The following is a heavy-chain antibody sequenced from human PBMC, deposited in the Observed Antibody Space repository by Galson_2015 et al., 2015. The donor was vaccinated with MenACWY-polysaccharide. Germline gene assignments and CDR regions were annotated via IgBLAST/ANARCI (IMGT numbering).Heavy chain of an antibody. CDR1: GFTVSSNY. Sequence: SLRLSCAASGFTVSSNYMSWVRQAPGKGLEWVSVIYSGGSTYYADSVKGRFTISRDNSKNKLYLQMNSLRAEDTAVDYCAKGNSGSSLRYCPFDYWGQATLVTVSS. CDR3: AKGNSGSSLRYCPFDY. D-gene: IGHD1-26*01. J-gene: IGHJ4*02. V-gene: IGHV3-53*01. CDR2: IYSGGST.